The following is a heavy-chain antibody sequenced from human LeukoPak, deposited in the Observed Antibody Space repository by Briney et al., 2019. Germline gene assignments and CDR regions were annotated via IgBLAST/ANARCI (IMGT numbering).Heavy chain of an antibody. V-gene: IGHV3-21*01. CDR1: GFTFSSYS. Sequence: GGSLRLSCAASGFTFSSYSMNWVRQAPGKGLEWVSSISSSSSYIYYADSVRGRFTTPRDNSKFTLYMQMNSLRAEDTAVYYCARVRAGYCTSTSCYTGMDVWGQGTTVTVSS. J-gene: IGHJ6*02. CDR2: ISSSSSYI. D-gene: IGHD2-2*01. CDR3: ARVRAGYCTSTSCYTGMDV.